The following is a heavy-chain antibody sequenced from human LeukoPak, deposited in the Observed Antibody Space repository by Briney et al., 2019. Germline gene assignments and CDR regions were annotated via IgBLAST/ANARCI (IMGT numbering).Heavy chain of an antibody. CDR3: ARGLDAFDI. CDR1: GGSISSTTYY. J-gene: IGHJ3*02. D-gene: IGHD3-16*01. Sequence: PSETLSLTCTVSGGSISSTTYYWAWIRQPPGKGLEWIGSIYKTGSTNYSPSLKSRVFISVDTSNNQFSLKLSSVTAADTAVYYCARGLDAFDIWGQGTMVTVSS. CDR2: IYKTGST. V-gene: IGHV4-39*01.